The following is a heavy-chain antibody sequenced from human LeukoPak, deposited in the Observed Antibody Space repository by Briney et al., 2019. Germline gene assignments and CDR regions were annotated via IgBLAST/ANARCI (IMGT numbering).Heavy chain of an antibody. CDR2: INNYGGLT. CDR3: ARDSDSSGWLDYYMDV. J-gene: IGHJ6*03. CDR1: GFTFSSYA. D-gene: IGHD6-19*01. V-gene: IGHV3-64*02. Sequence: GGSLRLSCAASGFTFSSYAMHWVRQAPGKGLEYVSAINNYGGLTYYADSVKGRFTISRDNSKRTLYLQMGSLRLEDTAVYYCARDSDSSGWLDYYMDVWGKGTTVTISS.